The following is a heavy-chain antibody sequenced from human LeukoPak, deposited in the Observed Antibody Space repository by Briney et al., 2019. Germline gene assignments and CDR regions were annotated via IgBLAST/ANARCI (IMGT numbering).Heavy chain of an antibody. CDR1: GYTFTSYA. CDR3: ARETLGIAAAGTLNWFDP. J-gene: IGHJ5*02. D-gene: IGHD6-13*01. V-gene: IGHV1-18*01. CDR2: ISAYNGNT. Sequence: ASVRVSCKASGYTFTSYAMNWVRQAPGQGLEWMGWISAYNGNTNYAQKLQGRATMTTDTSTSTAYMELRSLRSDDTAVYYCARETLGIAAAGTLNWFDPWGQGTLVTVSS.